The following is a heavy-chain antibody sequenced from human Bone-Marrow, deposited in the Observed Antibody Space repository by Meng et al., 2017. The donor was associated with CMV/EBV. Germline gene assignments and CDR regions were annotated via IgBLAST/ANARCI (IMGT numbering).Heavy chain of an antibody. D-gene: IGHD3-10*01. CDR2: ISYDGSNK. V-gene: IGHV3-30*04. CDR3: ANRLYGSGSYYRLDY. J-gene: IGHJ4*02. CDR1: GFTFSSYA. Sequence: GESLKISCAASGFTFSSYAMHWVRQAPGKGLEWVAVISYDGSNKYYADSVKGRFTISRDNSKNTLYLQMNSLRAEDTAVYYCANRLYGSGSYYRLDYWGQGTLVTVSS.